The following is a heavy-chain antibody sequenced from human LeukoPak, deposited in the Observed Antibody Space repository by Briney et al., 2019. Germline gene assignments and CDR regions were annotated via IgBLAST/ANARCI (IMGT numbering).Heavy chain of an antibody. CDR3: ARAMRSGYDH. Sequence: GGSLRLSCAASGFTFSTYGMNWVRQAPGKGPEWVSYISSSSDAIYYADSVRGRFTISRDNAKNSLYLRMNSLRDEDTAVYYRARAMRSGYDHWGQGTLVTVSS. D-gene: IGHD5-12*01. CDR1: GFTFSTYG. CDR2: ISSSSDAI. V-gene: IGHV3-48*02. J-gene: IGHJ4*02.